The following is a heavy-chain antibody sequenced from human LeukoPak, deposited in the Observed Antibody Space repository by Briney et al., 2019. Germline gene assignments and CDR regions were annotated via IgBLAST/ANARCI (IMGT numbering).Heavy chain of an antibody. CDR3: AGDKWERTRKYYFDY. CDR2: IISSSSYI. J-gene: IGHJ4*02. D-gene: IGHD1-26*01. CDR1: GFTFSSYS. V-gene: IGHV3-21*01. Sequence: PGGCLRLSCAASGFTFSSYSMNWVRQAPGKGLEWVSSIISSSSYIYYADSVKGRFTISRDNAKNSLYLQMNSLRAEDTAVYYCAGDKWERTRKYYFDYWGQGTLVTVSS.